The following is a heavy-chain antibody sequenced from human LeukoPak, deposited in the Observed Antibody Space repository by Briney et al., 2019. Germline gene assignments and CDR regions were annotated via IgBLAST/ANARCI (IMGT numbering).Heavy chain of an antibody. D-gene: IGHD3-22*01. CDR3: AREYYYDSSGYYYYYGMDV. CDR1: GFTFSSYG. CDR2: MWYDGSNK. V-gene: IGHV3-33*01. Sequence: GGSLRLSCAASGFTFSSYGMHWVRQAPGKGLEWVAVMWYDGSNKYYADSVKGRFTISRDNSKNTLYPQMNSLRAEDTAVYYCAREYYYDSSGYYYYYGMDVWGQGTTVTVSS. J-gene: IGHJ6*02.